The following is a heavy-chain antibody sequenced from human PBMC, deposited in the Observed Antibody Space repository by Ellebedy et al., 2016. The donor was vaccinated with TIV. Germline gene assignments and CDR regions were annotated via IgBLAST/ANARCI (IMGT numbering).Heavy chain of an antibody. J-gene: IGHJ4*02. V-gene: IGHV4-59*01. D-gene: IGHD4-17*01. CDR3: ARYDSSDKRTIDY. Sequence: SETLSLXXTVSGGSISSYYWSWIRQPPGKGLEWIGYIYYSGSTNYNPSLKSRVTISVDTSKNQFSLKLSSVTAADTAVYYCARYDSSDKRTIDYWGQGTLVTVSS. CDR2: IYYSGST. CDR1: GGSISSYY.